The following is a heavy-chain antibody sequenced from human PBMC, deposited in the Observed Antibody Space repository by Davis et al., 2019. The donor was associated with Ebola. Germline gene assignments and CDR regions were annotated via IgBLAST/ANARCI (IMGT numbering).Heavy chain of an antibody. D-gene: IGHD3-10*01. J-gene: IGHJ3*02. CDR3: ARHTRSGSYYNVHAFDI. Sequence: MPSETLSLTCAVYGGSFSGYYWSWIRQPPGKGLEWIGYIYYSGSTNYNPSLKSRVTISVDTSKNQFSLKLSSVTAADTAVYYCARHTRSGSYYNVHAFDIWGQGTMVTVSS. V-gene: IGHV4-59*08. CDR1: GGSFSGYY. CDR2: IYYSGST.